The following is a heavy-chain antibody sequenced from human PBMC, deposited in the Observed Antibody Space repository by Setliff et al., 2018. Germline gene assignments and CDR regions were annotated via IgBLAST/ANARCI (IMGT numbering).Heavy chain of an antibody. V-gene: IGHV3-33*08. J-gene: IGHJ4*02. CDR1: GFAFSRTG. D-gene: IGHD6-25*01. CDR2: MWYDGSQT. CDR3: VRDTTSGWMLTN. Sequence: PGGSLRLSCAASGFAFSRTGMQWVRQAPGKGLEWVAVMWYDGSQTRYGDSVRGRFTISRDNARDSLYLQMNSLRAEDTAVYYCVRDTTSGWMLTNWGQGTLVTVSS.